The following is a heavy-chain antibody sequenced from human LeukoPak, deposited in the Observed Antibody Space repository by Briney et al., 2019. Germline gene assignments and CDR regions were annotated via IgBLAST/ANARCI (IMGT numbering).Heavy chain of an antibody. J-gene: IGHJ5*02. D-gene: IGHD1-20*01. CDR1: GFTFSSYA. CDR3: ARDKGLYNWIDQGAWFDP. CDR2: ISSNGGST. V-gene: IGHV3-64*01. Sequence: PGGSLRLSCAASGFTFSSYAMLWVRPAPGKGLEYVSAISSNGGSTYYANSVKGRFTISRDNSKNTLYLQMGSLRSEDTAVYYCARDKGLYNWIDQGAWFDPWGQGTLVTVSS.